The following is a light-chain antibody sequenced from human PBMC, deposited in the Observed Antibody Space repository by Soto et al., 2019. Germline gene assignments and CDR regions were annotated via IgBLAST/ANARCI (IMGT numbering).Light chain of an antibody. V-gene: IGKV1-33*01. CDR2: DAS. CDR1: QDITNN. CDR3: QQYDNLPLT. Sequence: DIQMTQSPSSLSASVGDRVTITCQASQDITNNLIWYQQKPGKAPILLIYDASDLHTGVPSRFSGSGSGTDFTFTISSLQPEDIATYYCQQYDNLPLTFGQGTRPEI. J-gene: IGKJ5*01.